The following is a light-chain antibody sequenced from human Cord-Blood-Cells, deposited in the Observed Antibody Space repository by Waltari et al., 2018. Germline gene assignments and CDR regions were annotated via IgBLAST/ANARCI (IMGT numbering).Light chain of an antibody. V-gene: IGLV2-23*03. CDR1: SSAGGSYNL. Sequence: QSALTQPASVSGSPGQSITIPCTGTSSAGGSYNLVSWYQQHPGKAPKLMIYEGSKRPSGVSNRFSGSKSGNTASLTISGLQAEDEADYYCCSYAGSSTFVVFGGGTKLTVL. CDR3: CSYAGSSTFVV. CDR2: EGS. J-gene: IGLJ2*01.